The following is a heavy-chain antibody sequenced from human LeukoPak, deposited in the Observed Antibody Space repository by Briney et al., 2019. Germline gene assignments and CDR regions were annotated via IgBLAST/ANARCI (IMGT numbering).Heavy chain of an antibody. CDR1: GFTFSSYA. D-gene: IGHD5-24*01. V-gene: IGHV3-64*01. Sequence: GGSLRLSCAASGFTFSSYAMHWVRQALGKGLEYVSAISSNGGSTYYANSVKGRFTISRDNSKNTLYLQMGSLRAEDMAVYYCARDRDGYPDYWGQGTLVTVSS. CDR3: ARDRDGYPDY. J-gene: IGHJ4*02. CDR2: ISSNGGST.